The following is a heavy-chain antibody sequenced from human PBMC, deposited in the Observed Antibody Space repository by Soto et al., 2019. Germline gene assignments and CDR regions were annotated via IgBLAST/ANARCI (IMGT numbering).Heavy chain of an antibody. CDR2: MSRSSRYI. J-gene: IGHJ4*02. V-gene: IGHV3-21*01. CDR1: GFTFNSYS. CDR3: ARDGGVAATLANYFDY. D-gene: IGHD2-15*01. Sequence: GGSLRLSXAASGFTFNSYSMNWVRQAPGKGLEWVSSMSRSSRYIYYADSVKGRFTISRDNARNSVYLQMNSLRAEDTAVYYCARDGGVAATLANYFDYWGQGTPVTV.